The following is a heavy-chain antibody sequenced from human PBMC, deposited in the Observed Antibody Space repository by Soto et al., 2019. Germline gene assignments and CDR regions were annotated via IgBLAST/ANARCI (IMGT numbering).Heavy chain of an antibody. CDR3: ARDGRDGYNSYYGMDV. CDR2: ISYDGSNK. J-gene: IGHJ6*02. Sequence: SGGSLRLSCAASGFTFSSYAMHWVRQAPGKGLEWVAVISYDGSNKYYADSVKGRFTISRDNAKNSLYLQMNSLRAEDTAVYYCARDGRDGYNSYYGMDVWGQGTTVTVSS. V-gene: IGHV3-30-3*01. D-gene: IGHD5-12*01. CDR1: GFTFSSYA.